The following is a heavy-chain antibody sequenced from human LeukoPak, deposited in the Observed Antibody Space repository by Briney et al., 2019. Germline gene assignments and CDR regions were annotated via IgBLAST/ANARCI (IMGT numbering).Heavy chain of an antibody. CDR2: IYYSGST. CDR3: ASREWRSSSWHNWFDP. CDR1: GGSISSSSYY. D-gene: IGHD6-13*01. Sequence: SETLSLTCTVSGGSISSSSYYWGWIRQPPGKGLEWIGSIYYSGSTYYNPSLKSRVTISVDTSKNQFSLKLSSVTAADTAVYYCASREWRSSSWHNWFDPWGQGTLVTVSS. J-gene: IGHJ5*02. V-gene: IGHV4-39*07.